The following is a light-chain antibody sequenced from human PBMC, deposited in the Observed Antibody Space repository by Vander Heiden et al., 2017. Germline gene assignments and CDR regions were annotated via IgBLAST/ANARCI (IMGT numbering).Light chain of an antibody. V-gene: IGLV3-21*02. J-gene: IGLJ3*02. Sequence: SYVLTQPPSVSVAPGQTASITCGGNNIGSKSVHWYPQKPGQAPVVVVYNDSDRPSGIPERLSGSNSGNTATLTISRVEAGDEADYYCQVWDSSTDHWVFGGGTKLTVL. CDR3: QVWDSSTDHWV. CDR2: NDS. CDR1: NIGSKS.